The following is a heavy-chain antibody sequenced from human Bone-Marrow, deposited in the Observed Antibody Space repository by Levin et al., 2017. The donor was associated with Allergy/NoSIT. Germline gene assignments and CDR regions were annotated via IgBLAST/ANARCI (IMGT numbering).Heavy chain of an antibody. J-gene: IGHJ4*02. CDR2: IYQDESVK. CDR1: GFMFSTYW. CDR3: ARDSGRALTSIDY. D-gene: IGHD3-10*01. Sequence: GGSLRLSCAASGFMFSTYWLTWVRQAPGQGLEWVANIYQDESVKYFADSVKGRFTISRDNAKNSLDLQMSSLRDEDTAVYYCARDSGRALTSIDYWGQGTLVTVSS. V-gene: IGHV3-7*01.